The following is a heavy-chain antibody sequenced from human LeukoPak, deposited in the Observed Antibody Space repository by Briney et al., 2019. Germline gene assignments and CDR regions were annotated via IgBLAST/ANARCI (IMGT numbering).Heavy chain of an antibody. Sequence: PSETLSLTCAVSGASVSSDGFWWNWVRQPRGKGLEWIGQIGYSGTTNYKPSLKSRLTISTDASNNHFSLRLTSVTPAGTAVYYCARIGGVFHHWGQGTLVTVSS. CDR3: ARIGGVFHH. CDR2: IGYSGTT. V-gene: IGHV4-61*03. CDR1: GASVSSDGFW. J-gene: IGHJ1*01. D-gene: IGHD3-10*01.